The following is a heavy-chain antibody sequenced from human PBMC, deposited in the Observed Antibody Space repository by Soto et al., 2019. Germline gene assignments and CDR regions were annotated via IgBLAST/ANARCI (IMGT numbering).Heavy chain of an antibody. V-gene: IGHV1-18*01. J-gene: IGHJ4*02. D-gene: IGHD3-10*01. CDR2: ISANGRT. Sequence: GASVKVSCKTSGYNFVNYGITWVRQAPGQGLEWVGWISANGRTNYGQTLQGRVSITADTSTNIAYLDLTSLRSDDTAVYYCARGRRGLDYWGQRTLVTVSS. CDR1: GYNFVNYG. CDR3: ARGRRGLDY.